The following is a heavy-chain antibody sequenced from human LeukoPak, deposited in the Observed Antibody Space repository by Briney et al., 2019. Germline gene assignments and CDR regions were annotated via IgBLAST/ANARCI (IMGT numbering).Heavy chain of an antibody. Sequence: GGSLRLSCTASGFTFGDFAVSWVRQAPGKGLEWVAVIWYDGSNKYYADSVKGRFTISRDNSKNTLYLQMNSLRAEDTAVYYCARPTYSGSYYWFDYWGQGTLVTVSS. D-gene: IGHD1-26*01. J-gene: IGHJ4*02. CDR1: GFTFGDFA. CDR3: ARPTYSGSYYWFDY. V-gene: IGHV3-33*01. CDR2: IWYDGSNK.